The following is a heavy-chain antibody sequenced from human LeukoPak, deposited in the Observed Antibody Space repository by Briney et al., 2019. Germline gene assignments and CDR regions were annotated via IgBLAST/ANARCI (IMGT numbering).Heavy chain of an antibody. CDR1: GFTFSSYE. J-gene: IGHJ5*02. V-gene: IGHV3-23*01. Sequence: GGSLRPSCAASGFTFSSYEMNWVRQAPGKGLEWVSAISGSGGSTYYADSVKGRFTISRDNSKNTLYLQMNSLRAEDTAVYYCAKGGPESTYCGGDCLGRFDPWGQGTLVTVSS. CDR2: ISGSGGST. D-gene: IGHD2-21*02. CDR3: AKGGPESTYCGGDCLGRFDP.